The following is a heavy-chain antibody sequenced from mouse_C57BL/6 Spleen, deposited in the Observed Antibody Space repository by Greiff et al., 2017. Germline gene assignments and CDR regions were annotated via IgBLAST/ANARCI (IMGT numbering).Heavy chain of an antibody. Sequence: QVQLQQSGAELVKPGASVKLSCKASGYTFTSYWMHWVKQRPGRGLEWIGRIDPNSGGTKYNEKFKRKATLTVDNPSSTAYMQLSSLTSEDSAVYYCARTYYDYDRAWFAYWGQGTLVTVSA. V-gene: IGHV1-72*01. CDR1: GYTFTSYW. D-gene: IGHD2-4*01. CDR2: IDPNSGGT. J-gene: IGHJ3*01. CDR3: ARTYYDYDRAWFAY.